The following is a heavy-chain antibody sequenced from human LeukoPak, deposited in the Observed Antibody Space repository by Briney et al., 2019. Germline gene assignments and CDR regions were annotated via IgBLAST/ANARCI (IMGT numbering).Heavy chain of an antibody. J-gene: IGHJ4*02. CDR2: IRTSTEGANYA. D-gene: IGHD3-9*01. CDR1: GFTFGDYA. Sequence: GGSLRLSCTASGFTFGDYAMSWVRQAPGKGLEWVSNIRTSTEGANYAIYADSVKGRVTFSRDDAKNTLYLHMHSLRDDDTAVYYCARDQRYAFDYWGQGILVTVSS. CDR3: ARDQRYAFDY. V-gene: IGHV3-11*05.